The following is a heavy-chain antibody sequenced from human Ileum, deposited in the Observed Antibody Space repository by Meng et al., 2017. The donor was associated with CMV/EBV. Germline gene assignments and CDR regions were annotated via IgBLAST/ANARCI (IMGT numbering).Heavy chain of an antibody. J-gene: IGHJ4*02. V-gene: IGHV1-69*05. CDR1: GGTFSSYA. CDR2: IIPIFGTA. Sequence: KASGGTFSSYAISWVRQDPGQGLEWMGGIIPIFGTANYAQKFQGRVTITTDESTSTAYMELSSLRSEDTAVYYCARGAHYYDSSGVSWGQGTLVTVSS. D-gene: IGHD3-22*01. CDR3: ARGAHYYDSSGVS.